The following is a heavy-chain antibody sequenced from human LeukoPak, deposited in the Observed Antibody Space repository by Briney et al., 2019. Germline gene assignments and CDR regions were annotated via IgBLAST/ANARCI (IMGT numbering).Heavy chain of an antibody. D-gene: IGHD3-10*01. J-gene: IGHJ4*02. CDR3: ARHSRSVDYGSGSYTWDY. V-gene: IGHV4-39*01. Sequence: ETFSLTCTVSGGSISSIIYYWGWIRQPPGKGLEWIGTIYYSGSTYYNVSLKSRVTISVDTSRNQFSLKLSSVTAADTAVYYCARHSRSVDYGSGSYTWDYWGQGTLVSVSS. CDR1: GGSISSIIYY. CDR2: IYYSGST.